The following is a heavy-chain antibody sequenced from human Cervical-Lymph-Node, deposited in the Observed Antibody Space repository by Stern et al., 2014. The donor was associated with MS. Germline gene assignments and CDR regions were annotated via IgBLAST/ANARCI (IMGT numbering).Heavy chain of an antibody. CDR3: ARSSFSNSSLFDY. V-gene: IGHV1-18*01. J-gene: IGHJ4*02. CDR1: GYTFTDYG. CDR2: ISPYNGNT. Sequence: VQLVQSGAEVRKPGTSVKVSCKASGYTFTDYGITWVRQAPGQGLEWMGWISPYNGNTNYAQMLQGRVTMTTDKSTSTAYMELRSLNSDDTAIYFCARSSFSNSSLFDYWGQGTLLTVSS. D-gene: IGHD6-6*01.